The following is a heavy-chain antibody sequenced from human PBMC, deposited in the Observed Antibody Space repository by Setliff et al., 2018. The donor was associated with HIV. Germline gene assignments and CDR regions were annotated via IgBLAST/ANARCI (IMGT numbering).Heavy chain of an antibody. D-gene: IGHD3-16*01. J-gene: IGHJ4*02. CDR2: INPNSGGT. Sequence: ASVKVSCKASGYTFSGYYFHWVRQAPGQGLEWMGWINPNSGGTNYAQKFHGRVTMTTDTSISTVYMELSRLTADDTSIYYCARDFALPGLRLGRYSLQSRASIDFWGQGTPVTVSS. CDR1: GYTFSGYY. CDR3: ARDFALPGLRLGRYSLQSRASIDF. V-gene: IGHV1-2*02.